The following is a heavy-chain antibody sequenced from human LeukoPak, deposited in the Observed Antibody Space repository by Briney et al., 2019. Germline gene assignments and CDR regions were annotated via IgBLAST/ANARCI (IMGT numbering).Heavy chain of an antibody. D-gene: IGHD2-8*02. CDR3: ARAPGTGHDGLDI. CDR2: IYSGGST. CDR1: GFTFSSYW. Sequence: GGSLRLSCAASGFTFSSYWMHWVRQAPGKGLEWVSLIYSGGSTYYADSVKGRFTISRDNSKNTLYLQMNSLRAEDTAVYYCARAPGTGHDGLDIWGQGTTVTVSS. J-gene: IGHJ3*02. V-gene: IGHV3-53*01.